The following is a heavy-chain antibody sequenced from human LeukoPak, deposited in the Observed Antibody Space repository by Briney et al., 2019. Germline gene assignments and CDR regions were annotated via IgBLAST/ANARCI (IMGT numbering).Heavy chain of an antibody. D-gene: IGHD5-24*01. Sequence: ASVKVSCKASGYTFTSYYMHWGRQAPGLGLEWMGLINPTGGSTGYAQKFQGRVTMTRDMSTSTDYMELSSLRSEDTAIYYCARIRDGYNDAYDIWGQGTVVTVPS. CDR1: GYTFTSYY. CDR2: INPTGGST. CDR3: ARIRDGYNDAYDI. J-gene: IGHJ3*02. V-gene: IGHV1-46*01.